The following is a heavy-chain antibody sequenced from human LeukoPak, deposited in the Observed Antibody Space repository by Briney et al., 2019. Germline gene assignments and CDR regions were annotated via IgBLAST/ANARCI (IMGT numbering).Heavy chain of an antibody. CDR1: GYTFTSHG. D-gene: IGHD6-25*01. CDR2: ISAYNGNT. CDR3: ATIAANTTTYYYYYMDV. Sequence: ASVKVSCKASGYTFTSHGISWVRQAPGQGLEWMGWISAYNGNTNYAQKLQGRVTMTTDTSTSTAYMELRSLRSDDTAVYYCATIAANTTTYYYYYMDVWGKGTTVTVSS. V-gene: IGHV1-18*01. J-gene: IGHJ6*03.